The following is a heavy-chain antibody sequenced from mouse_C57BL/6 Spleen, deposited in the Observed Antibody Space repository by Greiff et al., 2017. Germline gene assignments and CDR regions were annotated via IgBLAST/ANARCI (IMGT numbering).Heavy chain of an antibody. CDR3: ARYGSSFYAMDY. J-gene: IGHJ4*01. D-gene: IGHD1-1*01. CDR2: ISSGGSYT. CDR1: GFTFSSYG. V-gene: IGHV5-6*01. Sequence: EVKLMESGGDLVKPGGSLKLSCAASGFTFSSYGMSWVRQTPDKRLEWVATISSGGSYTYYPDSVKGRFTISRDNAKNTLYLQMSSLKSEDTAMYYCARYGSSFYAMDYWGQGTSVTVSS.